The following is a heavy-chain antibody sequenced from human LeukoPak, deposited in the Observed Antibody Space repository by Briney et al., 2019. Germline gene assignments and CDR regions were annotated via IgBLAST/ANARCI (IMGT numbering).Heavy chain of an antibody. J-gene: IGHJ4*02. D-gene: IGHD3-16*01. Sequence: ASVKVSCKASSYTFTNYAFTWVRQAPGQGLEWMGWISAYNGNTNYEQKLQGRVTMTTDTSTSTAYMELRSLRSDDTAVYYCARSLDYDYVWGSLHRSLDYWGQGTLVTVSS. CDR2: ISAYNGNT. V-gene: IGHV1-18*01. CDR3: ARSLDYDYVWGSLHRSLDY. CDR1: SYTFTNYA.